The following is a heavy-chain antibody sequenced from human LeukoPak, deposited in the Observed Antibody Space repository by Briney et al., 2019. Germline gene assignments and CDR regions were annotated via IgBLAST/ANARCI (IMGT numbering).Heavy chain of an antibody. CDR1: GFTVSSNW. CDR3: ARGPVVPAAIRAYYYYYYGMDV. V-gene: IGHV3-53*01. J-gene: IGHJ6*02. Sequence: GGSLRLSCAASGFTVSSNWMSWVRQAPGQGLEWVSVIYSGGSTYYADSVKGRFTISRDNSKNTLYLQMNSLRAEDTAVYYCARGPVVPAAIRAYYYYYYGMDVWGQGTTVTVSS. CDR2: IYSGGST. D-gene: IGHD2-2*02.